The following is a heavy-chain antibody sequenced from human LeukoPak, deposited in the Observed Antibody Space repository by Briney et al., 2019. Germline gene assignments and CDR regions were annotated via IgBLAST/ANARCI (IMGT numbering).Heavy chain of an antibody. CDR1: GGSISSYY. V-gene: IGHV4-59*01. J-gene: IGHJ4*02. Sequence: SETLSLTCTVAGGSISSYYWSWIRQPPGKGLEWIGYIYYSGSTNYNPSLKSRVTISVDTSKNQFSLKLSSVTGADTAVYYCARTGEGDYDFWSGYYNYWGQGTLVTVSS. CDR3: ARTGEGDYDFWSGYYNY. D-gene: IGHD3-3*01. CDR2: IYYSGST.